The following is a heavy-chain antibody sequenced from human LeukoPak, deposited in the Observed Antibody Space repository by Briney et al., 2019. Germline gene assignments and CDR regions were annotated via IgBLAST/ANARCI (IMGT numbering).Heavy chain of an antibody. CDR2: MFHTGNS. Sequence: SETLSLTCTVFGYSINNGCYWGWIRQAPGKGLEWIGGMFHTGNSYYNPSLKRRVTIAIDTSKNQFSLKLSSVTAADTAVYYCAREWNYYAFEIWGQGTMVSVSS. CDR1: GYSINNGCY. J-gene: IGHJ3*02. CDR3: AREWNYYAFEI. D-gene: IGHD1-7*01. V-gene: IGHV4-38-2*02.